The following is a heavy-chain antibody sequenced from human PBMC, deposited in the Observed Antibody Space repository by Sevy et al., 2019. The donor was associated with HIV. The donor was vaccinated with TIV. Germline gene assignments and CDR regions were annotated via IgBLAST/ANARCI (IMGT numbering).Heavy chain of an antibody. J-gene: IGHJ4*02. D-gene: IGHD3-22*01. Sequence: GGSLRLSCAASGFTFSSYAMSWVRQAPGKGLEWVSTISGSGGSTYYADSVKGRFTISRDNFKNTLYLQRNSLRAEDTAGYYCAILGTYYYDGSGYYYQVPSDYWGQGTLLTVSS. CDR3: AILGTYYYDGSGYYYQVPSDY. CDR2: ISGSGGST. V-gene: IGHV3-23*01. CDR1: GFTFSSYA.